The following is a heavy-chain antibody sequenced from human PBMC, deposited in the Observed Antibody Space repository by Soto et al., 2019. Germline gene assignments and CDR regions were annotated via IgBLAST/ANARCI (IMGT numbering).Heavy chain of an antibody. Sequence: ASVKVSCKASGYTFTSYGISWVRQAPGQGLEWMGWISAYNGNTNYAQKLQGRVTMTTDTSTSTAYMELRSLRSDDTAVYYCARDTRVYCSSPSCYFPSYYYYGMDVWGQGTTVTVSS. CDR1: GYTFTSYG. CDR3: ARDTRVYCSSPSCYFPSYYYYGMDV. CDR2: ISAYNGNT. V-gene: IGHV1-18*04. D-gene: IGHD2-2*01. J-gene: IGHJ6*02.